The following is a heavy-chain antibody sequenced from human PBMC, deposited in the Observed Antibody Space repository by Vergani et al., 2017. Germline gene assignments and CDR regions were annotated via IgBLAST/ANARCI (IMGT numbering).Heavy chain of an antibody. Sequence: QMQLQESGPGLVKPSETLSLTCTVSGGSIRNSNSYWAWIRQPPGKGLEWIASIYDSGSNYSNPTLKSRVTISVDTSKNQFSLKMLSVTAADAAVYYCARLYNALDYWGQGTLVTISS. CDR1: GGSIRNSNSY. CDR3: ARLYNALDY. J-gene: IGHJ4*02. CDR2: IYDSGSN. D-gene: IGHD1-14*01. V-gene: IGHV4-39*01.